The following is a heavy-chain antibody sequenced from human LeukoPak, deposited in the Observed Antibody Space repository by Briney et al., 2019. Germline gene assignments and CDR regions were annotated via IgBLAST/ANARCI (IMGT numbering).Heavy chain of an antibody. J-gene: IGHJ6*02. Sequence: GGSLRLSCSASGFPFSIYAMACVPRARGKGLEWVSCISINARVTYYGESVRGRFTISRDNSKNTLYLQMNSLRADDAATYYCARGIPNSSWGLDVWGQGTAVTVSS. D-gene: IGHD6-13*01. CDR3: ARGIPNSSWGLDV. CDR1: GFPFSIYA. V-gene: IGHV3-23*01. CDR2: ISINARVT.